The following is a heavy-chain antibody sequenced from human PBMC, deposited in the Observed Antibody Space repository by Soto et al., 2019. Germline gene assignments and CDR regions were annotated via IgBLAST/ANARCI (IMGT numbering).Heavy chain of an antibody. J-gene: IGHJ6*02. CDR1: GGSISSGGYY. CDR2: IYYTGST. CDR3: ASSPVTGIYYAMDV. V-gene: IGHV4-31*03. D-gene: IGHD6-19*01. Sequence: SETLSLTCTVSGGSISSGGYYWSWIRQHPGKGLEWIGNIYYTGSTHYDPSLKSRITISLDTSKNQISLKLSSVTAADTAVYYCASSPVTGIYYAMDVWGQGTTVTVSS.